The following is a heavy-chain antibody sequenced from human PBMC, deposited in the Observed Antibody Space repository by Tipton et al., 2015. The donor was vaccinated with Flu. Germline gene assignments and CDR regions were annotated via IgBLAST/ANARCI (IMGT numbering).Heavy chain of an antibody. CDR2: TRYDGSNT. V-gene: IGHV3-30*02. D-gene: IGHD6-13*01. Sequence: SLRLSCAASGFILRNYGMHWVRQAPGKGLEWVAFTRYDGSNTYYADSVKGRFTISRDTSKNTLVLEMNSLRPEETAVYYCAKVPMYSSNGAVDFWGQGTLVTVSS. CDR1: GFILRNYG. J-gene: IGHJ4*02. CDR3: AKVPMYSSNGAVDF.